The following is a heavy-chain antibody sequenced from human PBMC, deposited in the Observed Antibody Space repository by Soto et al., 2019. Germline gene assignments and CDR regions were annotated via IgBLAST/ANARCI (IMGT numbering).Heavy chain of an antibody. CDR3: ARGTGWNYYYYMHV. Sequence: ASVKVSCKASGYTFTSYDINWVRQATGQGLEWMGWMNPNSGNTGYAQKFQGRVTMTRNTSISTAYMELSSLRSEDTAVYYCARGTGWNYYYYMHVWGKGTTVTVSS. CDR2: MNPNSGNT. V-gene: IGHV1-8*01. J-gene: IGHJ6*03. CDR1: GYTFTSYD. D-gene: IGHD6-19*01.